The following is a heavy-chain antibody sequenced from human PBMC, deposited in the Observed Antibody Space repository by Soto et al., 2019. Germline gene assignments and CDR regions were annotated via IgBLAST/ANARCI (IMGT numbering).Heavy chain of an antibody. CDR3: ARALIHSPTYSSSSPLDY. J-gene: IGHJ4*02. D-gene: IGHD6-6*01. V-gene: IGHV1-69*13. Sequence: GSSVKVCCNASGYTFTCYDMHWVRQAPGQGLEWMGGIIPLFGTANYAQKSQGRGTITADESTSTAYMELSSLRSEDTAVYYCARALIHSPTYSSSSPLDYWGQGTLVTVSS. CDR1: GYTFTCYD. CDR2: IIPLFGTA.